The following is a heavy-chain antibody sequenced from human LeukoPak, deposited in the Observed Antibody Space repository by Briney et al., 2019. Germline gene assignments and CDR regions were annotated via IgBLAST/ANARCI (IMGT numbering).Heavy chain of an antibody. D-gene: IGHD2-15*01. CDR3: ARAREAPANVFPDH. Sequence: TEGSLRLSCAASGFTFSRYWMTWVRQSPGKGLEWVANINQDGSEKYYGDSVTGRFTISRDNAENSLFLQMNSLRADDTGVYYCARAREAPANVFPDHWGQGVVVTVSS. V-gene: IGHV3-7*01. CDR1: GFTFSRYW. J-gene: IGHJ4*02. CDR2: INQDGSEK.